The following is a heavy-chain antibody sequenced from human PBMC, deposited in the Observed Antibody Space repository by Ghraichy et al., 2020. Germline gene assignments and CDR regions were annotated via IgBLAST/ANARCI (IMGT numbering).Heavy chain of an antibody. J-gene: IGHJ6*02. CDR1: GGSVSSGSYY. V-gene: IGHV4-61*01. D-gene: IGHD3-22*01. CDR3: ARDDYYDRPRYYGMDV. CDR2: IYYSGST. Sequence: SQTLSLTCTVSGGSVSSGSYYWSWIRQPPGKGLEWIGYIYYSGSTNYNPSLKSRVTISVDTSKNQFSLKLSSVTAADTAVYYCARDDYYDRPRYYGMDVWGQGTTVTVSS.